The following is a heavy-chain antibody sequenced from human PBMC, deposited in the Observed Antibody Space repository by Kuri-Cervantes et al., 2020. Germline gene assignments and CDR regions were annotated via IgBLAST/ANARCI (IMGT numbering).Heavy chain of an antibody. CDR1: GFTFSSYA. CDR2: ISYDGSNK. CDR3: AQTGDGYNYGGY. V-gene: IGHV3-30-3*01. D-gene: IGHD5-24*01. J-gene: IGHJ4*02. Sequence: GGSLRLSCAASGFTFSSYAMHWVRQAPGKGLEWVAVISYDGSNKYYADSVKGRFTISRDNSKNTLYLQMNSLRAEDTAVYYCAQTGDGYNYGGYWGQGTLVTVSS.